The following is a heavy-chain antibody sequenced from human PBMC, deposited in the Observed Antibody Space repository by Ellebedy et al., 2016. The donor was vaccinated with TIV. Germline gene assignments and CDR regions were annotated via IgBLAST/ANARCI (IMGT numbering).Heavy chain of an antibody. J-gene: IGHJ6*03. CDR3: TKDPSTYHYYYMDV. CDR1: GFTVSTNY. V-gene: IGHV3-66*01. Sequence: GESLKISXVVSGFTVSTNYMSWVRQAPGKGLECVSVIYSAGTTYYADSVKGRFTISRDNSKNILYLQMNNLRAEDTALYYCTKDPSTYHYYYMDVWGKGTTVTVSS. D-gene: IGHD1-1*01. CDR2: IYSAGTT.